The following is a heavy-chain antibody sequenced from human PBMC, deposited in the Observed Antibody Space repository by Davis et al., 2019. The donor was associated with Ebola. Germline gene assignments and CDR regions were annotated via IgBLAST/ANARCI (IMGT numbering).Heavy chain of an antibody. V-gene: IGHV4-39*01. CDR2: IYYSGST. J-gene: IGHJ4*02. CDR1: GGSISSSSYY. CDR3: ASLQDVRAPNDY. D-gene: IGHD5-24*01. Sequence: MPSETLSLTCTVSGGSISSSSYYWGWIRQPPGKGLEWIGSIYYSGSTYYNPSLKSRVTISVDTSKNQFSLKLSSVTAADTAVYYCASLQDVRAPNDYWGQGTLVTVSS.